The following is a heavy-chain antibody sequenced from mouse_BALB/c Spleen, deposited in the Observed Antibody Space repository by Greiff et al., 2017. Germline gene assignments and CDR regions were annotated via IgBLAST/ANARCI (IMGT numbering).Heavy chain of an antibody. J-gene: IGHJ3*01. V-gene: IGHV3-6*02. CDR1: GYSITSGYY. D-gene: IGHD2-3*01. CDR2: ISYDGSN. Sequence: DVKLQESGPGLVKPSQSLSLTCSVTGYSITSGYYWNWIRQFPGNKLEWMGYISYDGSNNYNPSLKNRISITRDTSKNQFFLKLNSVTTEGTATYYCAREGGYDGYEAYWGQGTLVTVSA. CDR3: AREGGYDGYEAY.